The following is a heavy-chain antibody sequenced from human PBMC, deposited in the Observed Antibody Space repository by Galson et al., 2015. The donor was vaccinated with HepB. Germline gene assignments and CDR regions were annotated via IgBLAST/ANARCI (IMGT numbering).Heavy chain of an antibody. V-gene: IGHV3-30-3*01. Sequence: SLRLSCAASGFTFSNYAMHWVRQAPGKGLEWVAVISNDGTNNYYADSVKGRFTISRDISKNTVYLQMNSLKSEDTAVYYCARGGVPYDFWSGYYVAWGQGALVTVAS. CDR2: ISNDGTNN. CDR1: GFTFSNYA. CDR3: ARGGVPYDFWSGYYVA. D-gene: IGHD3-3*01. J-gene: IGHJ5*02.